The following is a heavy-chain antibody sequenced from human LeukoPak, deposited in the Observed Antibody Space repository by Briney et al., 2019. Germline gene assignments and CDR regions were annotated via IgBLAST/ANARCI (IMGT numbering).Heavy chain of an antibody. J-gene: IGHJ4*02. D-gene: IGHD6-6*01. CDR3: AKDFFFFVAARDYFDY. CDR1: GFTFSCYA. V-gene: IGHV3-64*04. Sequence: PGGSLRLSCSVSGFTFSCYALYWVRQAPGKGLEYVSGICINGGSTYYADSVKGGFTISRDNSKNTLYLHMNSLRAEDTAVYYCAKDFFFFVAARDYFDYWGQGTLVTVSS. CDR2: ICINGGST.